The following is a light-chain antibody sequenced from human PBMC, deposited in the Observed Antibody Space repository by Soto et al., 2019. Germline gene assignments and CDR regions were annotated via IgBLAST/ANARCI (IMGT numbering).Light chain of an antibody. V-gene: IGLV2-11*01. J-gene: IGLJ1*01. Sequence: ALTQPRSVSGSPGQSVTISCTGTSSDVGGYNYVSWYQQHPDKAPKLMISDVSKRPSGVPDRFSGSKSGNTASLTISGLQAEDEADYYCCSYAGTYSYVFGTGTKSPS. CDR2: DVS. CDR3: CSYAGTYSYV. CDR1: SSDVGGYNY.